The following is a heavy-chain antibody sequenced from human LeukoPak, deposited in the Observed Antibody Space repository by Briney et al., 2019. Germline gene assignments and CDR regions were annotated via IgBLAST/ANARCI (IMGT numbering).Heavy chain of an antibody. V-gene: IGHV1-2*02. CDR3: ARPGGVVTNFYDNWFDP. CDR2: INPNSGGT. J-gene: IGHJ5*02. Sequence: ASVKVSCKASGYTFTGYYMHWVRQAPGQGLEWMGWINPNSGGTKYAQKFQGRVTMTRDTSINTAYMELSRLKSDDTAVYYCARPGGVVTNFYDNWFDPWGQGTLVTVSS. D-gene: IGHD4-23*01. CDR1: GYTFTGYY.